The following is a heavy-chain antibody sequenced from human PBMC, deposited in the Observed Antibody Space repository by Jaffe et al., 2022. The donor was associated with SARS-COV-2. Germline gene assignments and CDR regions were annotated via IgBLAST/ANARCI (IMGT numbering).Heavy chain of an antibody. Sequence: QVQLVESGGGVVQPGRSLRLSCAASGFTFSSYAMHWVRQAPGKGLEWVAVISYDGSNKYYADSVKGRFTISRDNSKNTLYLQMNSLRAEDTAVYYCARGEEQWLVQGWENAFDIWGQGTMVTVSS. D-gene: IGHD6-19*01. J-gene: IGHJ3*02. V-gene: IGHV3-30-3*01. CDR2: ISYDGSNK. CDR3: ARGEEQWLVQGWENAFDI. CDR1: GFTFSSYA.